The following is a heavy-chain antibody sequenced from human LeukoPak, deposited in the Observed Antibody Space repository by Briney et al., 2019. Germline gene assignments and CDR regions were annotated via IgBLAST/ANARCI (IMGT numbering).Heavy chain of an antibody. CDR2: IYHSGST. Sequence: SETLSLTCTVSGYSISSGYYWGWIRQPPGKGLEWIGSIYHSGSTYYNPSLKSRVTISVDTSKNQFSLKLSSVTAADTAVYYCARDRLFLVTAPFDPRGQGTLVTVSS. CDR1: GYSISSGYY. CDR3: ARDRLFLVTAPFDP. V-gene: IGHV4-38-2*02. J-gene: IGHJ5*02. D-gene: IGHD2-21*02.